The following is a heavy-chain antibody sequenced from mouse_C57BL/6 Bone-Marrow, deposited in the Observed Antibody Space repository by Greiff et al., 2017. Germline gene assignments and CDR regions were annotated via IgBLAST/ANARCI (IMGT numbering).Heavy chain of an antibody. D-gene: IGHD1-1*01. V-gene: IGHV5-17*01. J-gene: IGHJ4*01. Sequence: EVHLVESGGGLVKPGGSLKLSCAASGFTFSDYGMHWVRQAPEKGLEWVAYISSGSSTIYYADTVKGRFTISRDNAKNTLFLQMTSLRSEDTAMYYCARHLYGTFYYAMDYWGQGTSVTVSS. CDR3: ARHLYGTFYYAMDY. CDR2: ISSGSSTI. CDR1: GFTFSDYG.